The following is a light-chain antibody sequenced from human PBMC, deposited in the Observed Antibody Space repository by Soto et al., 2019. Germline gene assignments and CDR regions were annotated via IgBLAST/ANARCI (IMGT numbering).Light chain of an antibody. V-gene: IGKV3D-15*01. CDR2: VAP. Sequence: EIVMTQSPATLSVSPGERATLSSRASQRFSSNLAWYQQKPGQAPRPLIYVAPIRATGIPARFSGSGSGTEFTLTISSLQSEDFAVYYCQQYNNWPPLTFGGGTKVEIK. J-gene: IGKJ4*01. CDR3: QQYNNWPPLT. CDR1: QRFSSN.